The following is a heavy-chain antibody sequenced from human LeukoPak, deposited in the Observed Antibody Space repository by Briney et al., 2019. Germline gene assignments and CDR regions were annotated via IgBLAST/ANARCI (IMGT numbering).Heavy chain of an antibody. Sequence: SETLSLTCTVSGGSISNYYWTWIRQPPGKGLEWIGNIYYSGGTNYNPSLKSRVTISVDTSKKQFSLNLRSVTAADTAVYYCARDRSGVGVTHWRFDYWGQGTLTSVSS. D-gene: IGHD1-26*01. V-gene: IGHV4-59*01. CDR3: ARDRSGVGVTHWRFDY. CDR1: GGSISNYY. J-gene: IGHJ4*02. CDR2: IYYSGGT.